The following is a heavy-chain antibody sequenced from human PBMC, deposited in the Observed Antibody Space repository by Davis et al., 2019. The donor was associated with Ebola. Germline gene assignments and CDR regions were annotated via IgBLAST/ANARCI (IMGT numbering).Heavy chain of an antibody. CDR1: GYSISGGYY. CDR2: INHSGST. D-gene: IGHD2-15*01. V-gene: IGHV4-34*01. CDR3: ASFKCSGGSCYGTHGMDV. Sequence: PGGSLRLSCTVSGYSISGGYYWSWIRQPPGRGLEWIGEINHSGSTNYNPSLKSRVTISVDTSKKQFSLKLSSVTAADTAVYYCASFKCSGGSCYGTHGMDVWGKGTTVTVSS. J-gene: IGHJ6*04.